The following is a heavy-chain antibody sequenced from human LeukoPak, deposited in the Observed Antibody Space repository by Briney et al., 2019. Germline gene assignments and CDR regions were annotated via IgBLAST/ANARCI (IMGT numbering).Heavy chain of an antibody. Sequence: GESLKISCKGSGYSFTSYWIGWVRQSPGKGLEWMGIIYPGESDTRYSPSFQGQVPISADKSISPANLQWSSLKASDTALYSCARHEGSSSGIHMDVWGKGTTVTVSS. CDR2: IYPGESDT. V-gene: IGHV5-51*01. CDR1: GYSFTSYW. CDR3: ARHEGSSSGIHMDV. J-gene: IGHJ6*03. D-gene: IGHD6-13*01.